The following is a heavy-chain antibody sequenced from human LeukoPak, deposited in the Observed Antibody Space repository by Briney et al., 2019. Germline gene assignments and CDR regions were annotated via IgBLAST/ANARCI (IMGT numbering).Heavy chain of an antibody. J-gene: IGHJ4*02. D-gene: IGHD4-11*01. CDR3: AKGGYSNYSGSYYFDY. CDR2: ISGSGGST. Sequence: GGSLRLSCAASGFTFSSYAMSWVRQAPGKGLERVSAISGSGGSTYYADSVKGRFTISRDNSKNTLYLQMNSLRAEDTAVYYCAKGGYSNYSGSYYFDYWGQGTLVTVSS. CDR1: GFTFSSYA. V-gene: IGHV3-23*01.